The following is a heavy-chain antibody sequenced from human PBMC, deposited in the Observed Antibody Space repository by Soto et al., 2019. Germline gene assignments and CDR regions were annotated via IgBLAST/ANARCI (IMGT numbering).Heavy chain of an antibody. CDR1: GFTFSSYG. J-gene: IGHJ4*02. D-gene: IGHD4-17*01. Sequence: GGSLRLSCAASGFTFSSYGMHWVRQAPGKGLEWVAVISYDGSNKYYADSVKGRFTISRDNSKITLYLQMNSLRAEDTAVYYCAKDRAVTPYFDYWGQGTLVTSPQ. CDR2: ISYDGSNK. V-gene: IGHV3-30*18. CDR3: AKDRAVTPYFDY.